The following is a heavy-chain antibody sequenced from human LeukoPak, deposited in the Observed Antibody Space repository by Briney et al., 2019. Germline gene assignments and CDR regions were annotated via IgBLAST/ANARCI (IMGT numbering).Heavy chain of an antibody. CDR3: ARDSTAMVPNYFDY. V-gene: IGHV4-39*02. D-gene: IGHD5-18*01. Sequence: PSETLSLTCTVSGGSISSSSYYWGWIRQPPGKGLEWIGSIYYSGSTYYNPSLKSRVTISVDTSKSQFSLKLSSVTAADTAVYYCARDSTAMVPNYFDYWGQGTLVTVSS. J-gene: IGHJ4*02. CDR1: GGSISSSSYY. CDR2: IYYSGST.